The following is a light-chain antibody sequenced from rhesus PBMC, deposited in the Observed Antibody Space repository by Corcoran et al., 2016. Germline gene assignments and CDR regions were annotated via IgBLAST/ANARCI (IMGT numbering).Light chain of an antibody. J-gene: IGLJ1*01. CDR2: EVT. Sequence: QAALTQPRSVSGSPGQSVTISCTGTSSDIGAYNYVSWYQQHPGTAPKLMIYEVTKRPSGVSDRCSGSKSENTASLTISGLQAEDEAAYYCCSYARTNTYICGTGTRLPVL. CDR1: SSDIGAYNY. V-gene: IGLV2-32*02. CDR3: CSYARTNTYI.